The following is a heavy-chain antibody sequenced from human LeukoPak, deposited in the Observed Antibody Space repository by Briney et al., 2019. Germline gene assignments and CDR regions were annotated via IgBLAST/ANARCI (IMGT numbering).Heavy chain of an antibody. D-gene: IGHD3-16*01. CDR1: GFTFSSNA. CDR2: ISSSSSTI. J-gene: IGHJ4*02. CDR3: ARDARPGVWGSYIDY. Sequence: GGSLRLSCSASGFTFSSNAMSWVRQAPGKGLEWVSYISSSSSTIYYADSVKGRFTISRDNAKNSLYLQMNSLRAEDTAVYYCARDARPGVWGSYIDYWGQGTLVTVSS. V-gene: IGHV3-48*04.